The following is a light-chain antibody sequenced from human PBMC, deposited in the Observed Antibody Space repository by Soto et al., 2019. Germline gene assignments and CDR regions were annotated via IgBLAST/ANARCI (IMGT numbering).Light chain of an antibody. CDR3: CSYAGGGTFYV. J-gene: IGLJ1*01. CDR2: EGS. V-gene: IGLV2-23*03. Sequence: QPVLTQPASVSGSPGQSITISCTGTSSDVGSYNLVSWYQQHPGKAPKLMIYEGSKRPSGVSNRFSGSKSGNAASLTISGLQAEDEADYYCCSYAGGGTFYVFGTGTKVTVL. CDR1: SSDVGSYNL.